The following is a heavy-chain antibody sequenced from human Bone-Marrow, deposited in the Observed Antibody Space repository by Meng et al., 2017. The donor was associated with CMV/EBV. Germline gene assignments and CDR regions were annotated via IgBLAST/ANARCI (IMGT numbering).Heavy chain of an antibody. D-gene: IGHD6-13*01. CDR3: ARDSSLPGIAAAGTLDY. V-gene: IGHV3-30*04. CDR1: GFTFNSYA. Sequence: GESLKISCAASGFTFNSYAMHWVRQAPGKGLEWVAVISYDGSNKYYADSVKGRFTISRDNSKNTLYLQMNSLRAEDTAVYYCARDSSLPGIAAAGTLDYWGQGTLVTVSS. J-gene: IGHJ4*02. CDR2: ISYDGSNK.